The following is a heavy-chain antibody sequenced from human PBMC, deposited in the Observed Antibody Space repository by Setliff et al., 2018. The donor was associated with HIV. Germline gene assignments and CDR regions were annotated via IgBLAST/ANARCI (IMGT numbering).Heavy chain of an antibody. D-gene: IGHD3-16*01. Sequence: GGSLRLSCTASGFTFSNFAITWVRQAPGKGLGWVSAIGGSGFGTYYADSVKGRFTISRDNSKNTLYLEMTSLRAEDTAVYHCAKDMNYNNDYPGVLGSWGRGTLVTVSS. J-gene: IGHJ4*02. CDR1: GFTFSNFA. V-gene: IGHV3-23*01. CDR2: IGGSGFGT. CDR3: AKDMNYNNDYPGVLGS.